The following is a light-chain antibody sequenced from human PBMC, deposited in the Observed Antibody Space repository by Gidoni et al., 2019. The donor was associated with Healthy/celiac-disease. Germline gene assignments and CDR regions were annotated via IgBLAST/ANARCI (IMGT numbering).Light chain of an antibody. CDR2: DAS. CDR1: QDISNY. Sequence: DIPMTQSPSSLSASVGDRVTITCQASQDISNYLHWYQQKPGKAPKLLIYDASNLETGVPSRFSGSGAGTDFTFTISSLQPEDIATYYCQSGPTFGQGTRLEIK. CDR3: QSGPT. V-gene: IGKV1-33*01. J-gene: IGKJ2*01.